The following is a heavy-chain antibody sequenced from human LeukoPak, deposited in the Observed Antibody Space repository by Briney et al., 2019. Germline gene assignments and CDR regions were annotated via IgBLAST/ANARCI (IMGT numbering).Heavy chain of an antibody. Sequence: PSETLSLTCSVSGGSITSGDYYWSWLRQPPGKGLEWVGYIYYSGCTYYNPSLKSRVTISLDTSKNQFSLNLTSVTAADTAVYYCARDAITYWYFDLWGRGTLVTVSS. V-gene: IGHV4-30-4*08. CDR2: IYYSGCT. CDR3: ARDAITYWYFDL. D-gene: IGHD2-8*01. CDR1: GGSITSGDYY. J-gene: IGHJ2*01.